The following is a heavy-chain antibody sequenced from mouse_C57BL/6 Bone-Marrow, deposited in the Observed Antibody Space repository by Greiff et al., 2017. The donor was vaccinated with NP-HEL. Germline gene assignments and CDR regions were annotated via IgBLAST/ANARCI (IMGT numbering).Heavy chain of an antibody. Sequence: EVQLVESGGDLVKPGGSLKLSCAASGFTFSSYGMSWVRQTPDKGLEWVATISRGGSYTYYPDSVKGRFTLSRDNATNTQYLQLSSLKSEDTAMYYCGRQGVRRFDYWGQGTTPTVSS. CDR1: GFTFSSYG. V-gene: IGHV5-6*01. D-gene: IGHD5-1*01. CDR2: ISRGGSYT. J-gene: IGHJ2*01. CDR3: GRQGVRRFDY.